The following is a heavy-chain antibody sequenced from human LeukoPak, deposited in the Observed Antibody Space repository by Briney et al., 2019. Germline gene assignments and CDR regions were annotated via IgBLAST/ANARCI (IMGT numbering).Heavy chain of an antibody. V-gene: IGHV1-46*01. D-gene: IGHD3-22*01. J-gene: IGHJ3*02. CDR3: ARDGYYDSSGYSNDAFDI. CDR1: GYTFTSYY. CDR2: INPSSGST. Sequence: GASVKVSCKASGYTFTSYYMHWVRQAPGQGLEWMGIINPSSGSTSYAQKFQGRVTMTRDTSTSTVYMELSSLRSEDTAVYYCARDGYYDSSGYSNDAFDIWGQGTMVTVSS.